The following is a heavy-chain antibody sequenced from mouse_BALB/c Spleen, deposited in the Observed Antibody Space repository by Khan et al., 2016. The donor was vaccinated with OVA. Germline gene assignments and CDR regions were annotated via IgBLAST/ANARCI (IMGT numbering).Heavy chain of an antibody. CDR3: ARFHGGY. Sequence: QIQLVQSGPELKKPGETVKISCKASGYTFTNYVMNWVKQSPGKGLKWMGWINTYTGEPTYDDDFKGRFAFSLETSASTAFLQINSLKNEDTDTXFCARFHGGYWGQGTTLTVSS. J-gene: IGHJ2*01. CDR2: INTYTGEP. CDR1: GYTFTNYV. V-gene: IGHV9-3-1*01.